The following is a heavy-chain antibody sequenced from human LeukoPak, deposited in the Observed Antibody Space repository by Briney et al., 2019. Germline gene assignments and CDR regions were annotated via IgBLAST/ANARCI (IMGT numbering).Heavy chain of an antibody. Sequence: ASVKVSCKASGGSFTSYGISWVRQAPGQGLEWMGWISAYNGNTNYAQKLQGRVTMTTDTSTSTAYMELRSLRSDDTAVYYCARARSYCSGGSCFDDYWGQGTLVTVSS. D-gene: IGHD2-15*01. CDR3: ARARSYCSGGSCFDDY. CDR2: ISAYNGNT. V-gene: IGHV1-18*01. J-gene: IGHJ4*02. CDR1: GGSFTSYG.